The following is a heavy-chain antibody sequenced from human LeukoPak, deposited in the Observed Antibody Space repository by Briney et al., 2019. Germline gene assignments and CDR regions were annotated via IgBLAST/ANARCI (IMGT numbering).Heavy chain of an antibody. D-gene: IGHD3-16*01. V-gene: IGHV1-2*02. CDR3: ARDRARWGSKTFGY. CDR2: INPNSGGT. CDR1: GYTFTGYY. Sequence: ASVKVSCKASGYTFTGYYMHWVRQAPGQGLEWMGWINPNSGGTNYAQTFQGRVTMTRDMSISTAYMELSRLRSDDTAVYYCARDRARWGSKTFGYWGQGTLVTVSS. J-gene: IGHJ4*02.